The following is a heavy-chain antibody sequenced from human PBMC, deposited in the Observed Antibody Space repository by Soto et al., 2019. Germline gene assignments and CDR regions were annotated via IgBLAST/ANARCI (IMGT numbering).Heavy chain of an antibody. Sequence: LXLSCVAPGFSFDDFVMNWVRQRPGKGLEWVSSVSWNSGAKLYADSVKGRFAISRDSAKKSVYLQMNSLRPDDTAFYYCAKGVATAVPALDYWGQGTLVTVYS. CDR3: AKGVATAVPALDY. D-gene: IGHD2-21*02. CDR1: GFSFDDFV. V-gene: IGHV3-9*01. CDR2: VSWNSGAK. J-gene: IGHJ4*02.